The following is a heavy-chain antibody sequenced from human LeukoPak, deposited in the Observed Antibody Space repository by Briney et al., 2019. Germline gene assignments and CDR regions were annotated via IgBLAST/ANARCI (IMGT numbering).Heavy chain of an antibody. CDR3: ARDNKRFFGVAPLGY. V-gene: IGHV1-2*02. CDR2: INPNSGGT. CDR1: GYTFTGYY. J-gene: IGHJ4*02. Sequence: GASVKVSCKASGYTFTGYYMHWVRQAPGQGLEWMGWINPNSGGTNYAQKFQGRVTMTRDTSISTAYMELSRLRSDDTAVYYCARDNKRFFGVAPLGYWGQGTLVTVSS. D-gene: IGHD3-3*01.